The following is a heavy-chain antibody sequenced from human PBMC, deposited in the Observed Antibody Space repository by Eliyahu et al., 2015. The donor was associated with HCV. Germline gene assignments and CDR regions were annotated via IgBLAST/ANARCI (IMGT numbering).Heavy chain of an antibody. CDR2: IYHSGST. CDR1: GGPXSSSNW. J-gene: IGHJ5*02. CDR3: ARDINYYDSSGYHNWFDP. D-gene: IGHD3-22*01. Sequence: QVQLQESGPGLVKPSGTLSLTCAVSGGPXSSSNWWSWVRQPPGKGLEWIGEIYHSGSTNYNPSLKSRVTISVDKSKNQFSLKLSSVTAADTAVYYCARDINYYDSSGYHNWFDPWGQGTLVTVSS. V-gene: IGHV4-4*02.